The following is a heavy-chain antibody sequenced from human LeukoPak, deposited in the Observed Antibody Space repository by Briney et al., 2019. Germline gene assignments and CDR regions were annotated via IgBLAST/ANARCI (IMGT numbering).Heavy chain of an antibody. CDR1: GFTFSNYW. J-gene: IGHJ5*02. Sequence: GGSLRLSCAGSGFTFSNYWMTWVRQAPGKGLEWVANINQDGSEKYYVDSVKGRFTISRDNAKNSLYLQMNSLRAEDTAVYYCARARGNVDTAMVWFDPWGQGTLVTVSS. CDR2: INQDGSEK. V-gene: IGHV3-7*03. CDR3: ARARGNVDTAMVWFDP. D-gene: IGHD5-18*01.